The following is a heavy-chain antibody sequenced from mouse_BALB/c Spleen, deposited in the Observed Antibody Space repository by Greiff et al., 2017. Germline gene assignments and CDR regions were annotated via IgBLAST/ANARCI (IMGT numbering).Heavy chain of an antibody. D-gene: IGHD2-10*02. CDR1: GFTFSSYA. CDR2: ISSGGSYT. Sequence: EVMLVESGGGLVKPGGSLKLSCAASGFTFSSYAMSWVRQSPEKRLEWVAEISSGGSYTYYPDTVTGRFTISRDNAKNTLYLEMSSLRSEDTAMYYCARKYGNYGFAYWGQGTLVTVSA. V-gene: IGHV5-9-4*01. J-gene: IGHJ3*01. CDR3: ARKYGNYGFAY.